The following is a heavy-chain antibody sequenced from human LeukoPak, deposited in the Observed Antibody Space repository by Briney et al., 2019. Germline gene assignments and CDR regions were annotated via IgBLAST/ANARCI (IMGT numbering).Heavy chain of an antibody. CDR2: IYATDLT. V-gene: IGHV4-4*07. D-gene: IGHD3-10*01. CDR3: ARGFGSGTSPIDL. Sequence: PSETLSLTCTVSGRSIRSVYWNWIRQSAGKGLEWIGRIYATDLTNYNPSLKSRVTLSVDMSKNELSLTLKSVTAADTAVYYCARGFGSGTSPIDLWGQGALVTVSS. J-gene: IGHJ5*02. CDR1: GRSIRSVY.